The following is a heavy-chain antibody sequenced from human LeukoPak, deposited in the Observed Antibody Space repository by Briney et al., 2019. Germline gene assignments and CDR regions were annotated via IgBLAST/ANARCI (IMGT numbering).Heavy chain of an antibody. CDR3: ARESRITMVRGVISGDAYYYYMDV. J-gene: IGHJ6*03. D-gene: IGHD3-10*01. Sequence: SQTLSLTCTVSGGSTSSGGYYWSWIRQHPGKGLEWIGYIYYSGSTYYNPSLKSRVTISVDTSKNQFSLKLSSVTAADTAVYYCARESRITMVRGVISGDAYYYYMDVWGKGTTVTVSS. V-gene: IGHV4-31*03. CDR1: GGSTSSGGYY. CDR2: IYYSGST.